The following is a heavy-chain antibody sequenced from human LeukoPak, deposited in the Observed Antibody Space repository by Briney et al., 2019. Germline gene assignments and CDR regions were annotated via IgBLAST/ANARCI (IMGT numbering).Heavy chain of an antibody. D-gene: IGHD3-22*01. CDR3: ARGPGGRSGYYPLEDNYYYYYMDV. CDR2: ISAYKGNT. V-gene: IGHV1-18*01. J-gene: IGHJ6*03. CDR1: GYSFTLYA. Sequence: GASVKVSCKASGYSFTLYAMNWVRQAPGQGLEGMGWISAYKGNTNYAQKFQGRVTMTTDTSTSTAYMELRSLRSDDTAVYYCARGPGGRSGYYPLEDNYYYYYMDVWGKGTTVTVSS.